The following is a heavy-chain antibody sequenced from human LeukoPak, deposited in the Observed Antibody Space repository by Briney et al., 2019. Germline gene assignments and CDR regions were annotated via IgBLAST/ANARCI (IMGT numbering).Heavy chain of an antibody. CDR3: ARIGHEDYYFDY. J-gene: IGHJ4*02. Sequence: SETLSLTCTVSGGSISSYYWSWIRQPPGKGLEWIGYIYYSGSTNYNPSLKSRVTISVDTSKNQLSLKLSSVTAADTAVYYCARIGHEDYYFDYWGQGTLVTVSS. CDR2: IYYSGST. V-gene: IGHV4-59*01. CDR1: GGSISSYY. D-gene: IGHD2-15*01.